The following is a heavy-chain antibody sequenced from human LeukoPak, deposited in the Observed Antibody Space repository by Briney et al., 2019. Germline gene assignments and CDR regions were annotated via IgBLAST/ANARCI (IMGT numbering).Heavy chain of an antibody. CDR1: GFTFSSYG. D-gene: IGHD3-10*01. CDR2: IRYDGSNK. J-gene: IGHJ4*02. V-gene: IGHV3-30*02. Sequence: PGGSLRLSCAASGFTFSSYGMHWVRQAPGKGLEWVAFIRYDGSNKYYADSVRGRFTISRDNSKNTLYLQMNSLRAEDTAVYYCAKMQLKAGESDYWGQGTLVTVSS. CDR3: AKMQLKAGESDY.